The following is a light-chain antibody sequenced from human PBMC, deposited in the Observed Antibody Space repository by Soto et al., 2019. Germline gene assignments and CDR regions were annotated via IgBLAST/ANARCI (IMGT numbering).Light chain of an antibody. CDR3: QQYGSSPRT. Sequence: EIVLTQSPGTLSFSPGERATLSCRASHSVSSSYLAWYQQKPGQAPRLLIYGASSRATGIPDRFSGSGSGTDFTLTISRLEPEDFAVYYCQQYGSSPRTFGQGTRVEIK. V-gene: IGKV3-20*01. CDR2: GAS. CDR1: HSVSSSY. J-gene: IGKJ5*01.